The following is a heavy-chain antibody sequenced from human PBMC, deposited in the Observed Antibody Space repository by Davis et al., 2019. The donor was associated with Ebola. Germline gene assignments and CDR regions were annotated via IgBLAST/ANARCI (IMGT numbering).Heavy chain of an antibody. CDR2: IYYSGST. V-gene: IGHV4-34*01. J-gene: IGHJ4*02. Sequence: SETLSLTCAVYGGSFSGYYWSWIRQPPGKGLEWIGSIYYSGSTYYNPSLKSRVTISVDTSKNQFSLKLSSVTAADTAVYYCARGAVYCSGGSCYSHWGQGTLVTVSS. CDR3: ARGAVYCSGGSCYSH. D-gene: IGHD2-15*01. CDR1: GGSFSGYY.